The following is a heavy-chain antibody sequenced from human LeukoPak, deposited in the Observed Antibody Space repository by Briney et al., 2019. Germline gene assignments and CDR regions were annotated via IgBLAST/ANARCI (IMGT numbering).Heavy chain of an antibody. D-gene: IGHD6-19*01. CDR3: ARNSEAEQWLVPVDY. Sequence: TSVTVSCKASGYTFTRYYMHWVRQAPGQGLEWMGAVNPSGGSTSYAQKFQGRVTMTRDTSTSTVYMELSSLRSEDTAMYYCARNSEAEQWLVPVDYWGQGTLVTVSS. CDR2: VNPSGGST. V-gene: IGHV1-46*01. CDR1: GYTFTRYY. J-gene: IGHJ4*02.